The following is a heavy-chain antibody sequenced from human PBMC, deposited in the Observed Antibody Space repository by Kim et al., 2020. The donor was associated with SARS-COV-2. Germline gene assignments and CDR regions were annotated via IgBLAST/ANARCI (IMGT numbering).Heavy chain of an antibody. D-gene: IGHD3-22*01. Sequence: SETLSLTCTVSGGSISSYYWSWIRQPPGKGLEWIGYIYYSGSTNYNPSLKSRVTISVDTPKNQFSLKLSSVTAADTAVYYCARDRTYYDSSGYYYAGYYYYGMDVWGQGTTVTVSS. CDR1: GGSISSYY. CDR3: ARDRTYYDSSGYYYAGYYYYGMDV. V-gene: IGHV4-59*13. CDR2: IYYSGST. J-gene: IGHJ6*02.